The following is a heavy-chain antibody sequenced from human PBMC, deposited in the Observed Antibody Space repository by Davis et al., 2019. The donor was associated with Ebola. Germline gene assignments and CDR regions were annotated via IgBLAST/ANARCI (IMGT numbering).Heavy chain of an antibody. D-gene: IGHD3-16*01. Sequence: PSETLSLTCTVSGGPISSYYWSWIRQPPGKGLEWIGYMYYSGSTNYNPSLKSRVTISVDTSKNQFSLKLRSVTAADTAVYYCARGGEVTAGGAFDIWGQGTMVTVSS. J-gene: IGHJ3*02. V-gene: IGHV4-59*01. CDR2: MYYSGST. CDR1: GGPISSYY. CDR3: ARGGEVTAGGAFDI.